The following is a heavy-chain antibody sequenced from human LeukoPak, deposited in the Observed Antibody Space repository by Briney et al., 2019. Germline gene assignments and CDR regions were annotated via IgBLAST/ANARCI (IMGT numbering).Heavy chain of an antibody. Sequence: PGGSLRLSCAASGFTFSDYYVSWIRQAPGKGLEWVSYISSSGSTIYYADSVKGRFTISRDNAKNSLYLQMNSLRAEDTAVYYCARDRAYYTVTPLWGQGTLVTVSS. CDR3: ARDRAYYTVTPL. CDR1: GFTFSDYY. CDR2: ISSSGSTI. D-gene: IGHD3-3*01. V-gene: IGHV3-11*01. J-gene: IGHJ4*02.